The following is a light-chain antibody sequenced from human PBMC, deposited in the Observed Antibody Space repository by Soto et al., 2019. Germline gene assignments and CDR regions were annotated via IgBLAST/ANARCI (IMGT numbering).Light chain of an antibody. V-gene: IGKV3-11*01. J-gene: IGKJ5*01. CDR3: QQRSNWPPIT. CDR1: QSVSTY. CDR2: DAS. Sequence: EVVMTQSPATLSVSPRERATLSCRASQSVSTYLAWYQQRPGQAPRLLIHDASHRAAGIPARFSGSGFGTDFTLTISSLEPEDAAVYYCQQRSNWPPITFGQGTRLEIK.